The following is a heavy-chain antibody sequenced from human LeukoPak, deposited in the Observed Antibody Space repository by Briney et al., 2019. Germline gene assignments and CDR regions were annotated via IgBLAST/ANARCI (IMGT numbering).Heavy chain of an antibody. J-gene: IGHJ4*02. CDR1: GFTFSSYA. D-gene: IGHD6-19*01. V-gene: IGHV3-23*01. Sequence: GGSLRFSCAASGFTFSSYAMSWVRQAPGKGLEWVSAISGSGGSTYYADSVKGRFTISRDNAKNSLYLQMNSLRAEDTAVYYCTRVLYSSGWYGDHYWGQGTLVTVSS. CDR2: ISGSGGST. CDR3: TRVLYSSGWYGDHY.